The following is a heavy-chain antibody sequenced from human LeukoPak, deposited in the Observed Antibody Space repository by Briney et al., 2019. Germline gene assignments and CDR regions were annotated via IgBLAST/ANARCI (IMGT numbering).Heavy chain of an antibody. CDR1: GFTVSSNY. CDR3: ARCYTGDSIYFDY. V-gene: IGHV3-66*01. D-gene: IGHD2-2*02. J-gene: IGHJ4*02. CDR2: IYSGGST. Sequence: GGSLRLSCAASGFTVSSNYMSRVRQAPGKGLEWVSVIYSGGSTYYADSVKGRFTISRDNSKSTLYLQMNSLRAEDTAVYYCARCYTGDSIYFDYWGQGTLVTVSS.